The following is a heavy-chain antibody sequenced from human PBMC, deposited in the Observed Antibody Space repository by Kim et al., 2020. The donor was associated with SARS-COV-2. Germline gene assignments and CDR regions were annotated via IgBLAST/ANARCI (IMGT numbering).Heavy chain of an antibody. CDR2: ISSSSSYI. J-gene: IGHJ4*02. CDR3: ARGVVAVAGLGGGDDY. CDR1: GFTFSSYS. D-gene: IGHD6-19*01. V-gene: IGHV3-21*01. Sequence: GGSLRLSCAASGFTFSSYSMNWVRQAPGKGLEWVSSISSSSSYIYYADSVKGRFTISRDNAKNSLYLQMNSLRAEDTAVYYCARGVVAVAGLGGGDDYWGQGTLVTVSS.